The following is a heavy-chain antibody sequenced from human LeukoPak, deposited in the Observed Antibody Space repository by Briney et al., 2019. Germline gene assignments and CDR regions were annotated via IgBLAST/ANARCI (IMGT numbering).Heavy chain of an antibody. CDR2: INPSGGST. V-gene: IGHV1-46*01. CDR1: GGTFSSYA. Sequence: GASVKVSCKASGGTFSSYAISWVRQAPGQGLEWMGIINPSGGSTSYAQKFQGRVTMTRDTSTSTVYMELSSLRSEDTAVYYCARDGNPLPADYWGQGTLVTVSP. CDR3: ARDGNPLPADY. J-gene: IGHJ4*02. D-gene: IGHD2-15*01.